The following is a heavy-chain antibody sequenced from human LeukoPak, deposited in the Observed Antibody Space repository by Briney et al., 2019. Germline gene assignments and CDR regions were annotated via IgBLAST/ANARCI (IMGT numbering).Heavy chain of an antibody. J-gene: IGHJ4*02. CDR1: GFTFSSYA. CDR3: AKDHDILTGYYNFDY. V-gene: IGHV3-23*01. Sequence: PGGSLRLSCAASGFTFSSYAMSCVRQAPGKGLEWVSAISGSGGSTYYADSVKGRFTISRDNSKNTLYLQMNSLRAEDTAVYYCAKDHDILTGYYNFDYWGQGTLVTVSS. D-gene: IGHD3-9*01. CDR2: ISGSGGST.